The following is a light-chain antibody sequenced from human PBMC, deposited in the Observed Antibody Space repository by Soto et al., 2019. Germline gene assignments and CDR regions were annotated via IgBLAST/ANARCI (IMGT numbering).Light chain of an antibody. V-gene: IGLV2-23*01. J-gene: IGLJ2*01. CDR3: CSYGGVVI. CDR1: SNV. Sequence: QSALTQPASVSGSPGQAITISCTGTSNVVSWYQHHPGKAPKLIIYEDNMRPSGVSNRFSGSKSGNSASLTISGLHPEDEADYYCCSYGGVVIFDVGTKLTVL. CDR2: EDN.